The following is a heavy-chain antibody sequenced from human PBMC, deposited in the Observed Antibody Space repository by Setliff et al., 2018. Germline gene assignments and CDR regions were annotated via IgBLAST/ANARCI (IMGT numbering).Heavy chain of an antibody. J-gene: IGHJ4*02. CDR3: ARSPFPVDTVMVTTFDS. Sequence: SVKVSCKTSRGTFSNYAISWVRQAPGQGLEWMGGTTPIFTTANYAQKFQGRVTITADESTSTAHMELSSLKSEDTAVYYCARSPFPVDTVMVTTFDSWGQGTLVT. CDR2: TTPIFTTA. D-gene: IGHD5-18*01. V-gene: IGHV1-69*13. CDR1: RGTFSNYA.